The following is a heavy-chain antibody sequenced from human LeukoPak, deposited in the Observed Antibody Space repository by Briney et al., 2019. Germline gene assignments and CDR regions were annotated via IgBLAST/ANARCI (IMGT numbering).Heavy chain of an antibody. D-gene: IGHD3-9*01. Sequence: GGSLRLSCAASGFTFSSYAMSWVRQAPGKGLEWVSAISGSGGSTYYADSVKGRFTISRDNSKNTLYLQMNILRAEDTAVYYCARARLYYDILTGYYSYYFDYWGQGTLVTVSS. J-gene: IGHJ4*02. CDR3: ARARLYYDILTGYYSYYFDY. CDR2: ISGSGGST. V-gene: IGHV3-23*01. CDR1: GFTFSSYA.